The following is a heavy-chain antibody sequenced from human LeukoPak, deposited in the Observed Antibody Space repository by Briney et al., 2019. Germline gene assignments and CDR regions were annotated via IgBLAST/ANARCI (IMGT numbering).Heavy chain of an antibody. J-gene: IGHJ5*02. V-gene: IGHV4-34*01. D-gene: IGHD6-19*01. CDR1: GGSFSGYY. CDR3: ATSAVAGTLGWFDP. Sequence: SETLSLTCAVYGGSFSGYYWNWIRQPPGKGLEWIGKINHSGSTDYNPSLKSRVTISVDTSKKQFSLKLSSVTAADTAVYYCATSAVAGTLGWFDPWGQGTLVTVSS. CDR2: INHSGST.